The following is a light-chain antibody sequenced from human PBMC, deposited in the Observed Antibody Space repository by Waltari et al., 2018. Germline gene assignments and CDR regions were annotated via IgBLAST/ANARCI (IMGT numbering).Light chain of an antibody. J-gene: IGKJ5*01. CDR3: QQLNSYPIT. V-gene: IGKV1-9*01. Sequence: DIQLTQSPSFLSASVGDRVTITCRASQGISSYLAWYQQKPGKAPKLLIYAASTLQSAVPSRFSGSGSATEFTLTISRLQSEDFATYYCQQLNSYPITFGQGTRLEIK. CDR1: QGISSY. CDR2: AAS.